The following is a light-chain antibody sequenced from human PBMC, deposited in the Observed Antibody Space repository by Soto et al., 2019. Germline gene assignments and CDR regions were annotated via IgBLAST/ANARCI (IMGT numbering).Light chain of an antibody. Sequence: DIPMTQSPSSLSASVGDRVTITCRASQSISSDLNFYQQKPGKAPKLLIYAASNLQSGVPSRFSGSGSGTDFTLTISSLQPEDFATYYCQQSYSIPVTFGQGTKLEIK. CDR2: AAS. V-gene: IGKV1-39*01. CDR1: QSISSD. CDR3: QQSYSIPVT. J-gene: IGKJ2*01.